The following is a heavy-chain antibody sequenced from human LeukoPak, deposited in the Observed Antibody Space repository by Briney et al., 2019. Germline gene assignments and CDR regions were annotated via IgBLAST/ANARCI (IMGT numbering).Heavy chain of an antibody. CDR3: ASSGDPYYYYYMDV. CDR2: INPNSGGT. CDR1: GYTFTGYY. J-gene: IGHJ6*03. V-gene: IGHV1-2*02. D-gene: IGHD7-27*01. Sequence: ASVKVSCKASGYTFTGYYMHWVRQAPGQGLEWMGWINPNSGGTNYAQKFQGRVTITRDTSISTAYMELSRLRSDDTAVYYCASSGDPYYYYYMDVWGKGTTVTVSS.